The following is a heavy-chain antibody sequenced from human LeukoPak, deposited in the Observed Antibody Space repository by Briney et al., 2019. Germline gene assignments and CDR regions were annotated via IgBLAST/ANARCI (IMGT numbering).Heavy chain of an antibody. J-gene: IGHJ4*02. Sequence: GGSLRLSCAASGLTFSSYWMSWVCQAPGEGLELVANIKQDGSEKYYVDSVKGRFTISRDNAKNTLYLQMISLRAEDTAVYYCARYQRRLDYWGQGTLVRVSS. CDR1: GLTFSSYW. V-gene: IGHV3-7*01. CDR3: ARYQRRLDY. CDR2: IKQDGSEK. D-gene: IGHD2-2*01.